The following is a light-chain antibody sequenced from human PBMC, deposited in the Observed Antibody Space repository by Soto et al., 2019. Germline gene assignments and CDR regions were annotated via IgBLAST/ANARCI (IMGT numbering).Light chain of an antibody. V-gene: IGKV1-39*01. J-gene: IGKJ1*01. CDR1: QSISSY. Sequence: DIQMTQSPSSLSASVGDRVTITCRASQSISSYLNWYQQKPGKAPKLLIYAASSLQSGGPSRFSGSGSGTDFTLTISSLQPEDFATYYCQQRYSTPTWTFGQGTKVEIK. CDR3: QQRYSTPTWT. CDR2: AAS.